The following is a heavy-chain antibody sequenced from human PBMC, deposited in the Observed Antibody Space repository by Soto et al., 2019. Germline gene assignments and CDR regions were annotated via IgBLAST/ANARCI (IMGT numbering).Heavy chain of an antibody. CDR1: GFTFSSYA. CDR2: ISGSGGST. D-gene: IGHD1-26*01. CDR3: AKPDSIVGATDLLSFDY. Sequence: GGSLRLSCAASGFTFSSYAMSWVRQAPGKGLEWVSAISGSGGSTYYADSVKGRFTISRDNSKNTLYLQMNSLRAEDTAVYYCAKPDSIVGATDLLSFDYWGQGTLVTVSS. V-gene: IGHV3-23*01. J-gene: IGHJ4*02.